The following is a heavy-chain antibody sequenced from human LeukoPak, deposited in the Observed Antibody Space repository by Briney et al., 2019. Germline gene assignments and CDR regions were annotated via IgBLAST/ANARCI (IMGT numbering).Heavy chain of an antibody. CDR1: GFPFSSYG. D-gene: IGHD1-26*01. CDR3: ASGRSTRGTLDY. J-gene: IGHJ4*02. Sequence: PGGSLRLSCAASGFPFSSYGMDWVRQTPDKGLQWVAYLRRDATYSNYADSVRGRFTISRDNSKNTLDLQMSSLRVEDTAVYYCASGRSTRGTLDYWGQGTLVTVSS. V-gene: IGHV3-30*02. CDR2: LRRDATYS.